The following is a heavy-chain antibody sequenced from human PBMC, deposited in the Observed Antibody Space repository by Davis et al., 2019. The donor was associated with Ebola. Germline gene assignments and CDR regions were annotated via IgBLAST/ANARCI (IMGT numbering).Heavy chain of an antibody. CDR1: GFTFNIYS. J-gene: IGHJ4*02. Sequence: PGGSLRLSCAASGFTFNIYSMVWVRQAPGKGLEWVSRLGGNSYHADSVKGRFTISRDNSRNTLYLQMNTLRVEDTAIYYCAKAAGSLSANYYFDYWGRGTLVTVSS. D-gene: IGHD1-26*01. V-gene: IGHV3-23*01. CDR2: RLGGNS. CDR3: AKAAGSLSANYYFDY.